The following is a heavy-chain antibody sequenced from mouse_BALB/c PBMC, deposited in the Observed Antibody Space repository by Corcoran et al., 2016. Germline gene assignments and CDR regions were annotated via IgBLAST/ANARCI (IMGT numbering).Heavy chain of an antibody. CDR2: ILPGSGST. V-gene: IGHV1-9*01. J-gene: IGHJ1*01. D-gene: IGHD1-1*01. CDR3: ARNYGSSYDWYFDV. Sequence: QVQLQQSGAELMKPGASVKISCTATGYTFSSYWIAWVKQRPGHGLEWIGEILPGSGSTNYNEKFKGKATFTADTSSNTAYTQLSGLTSEDSAVYYCARNYGSSYDWYFDVWGAGTTVTVSS. CDR1: GYTFSSYW.